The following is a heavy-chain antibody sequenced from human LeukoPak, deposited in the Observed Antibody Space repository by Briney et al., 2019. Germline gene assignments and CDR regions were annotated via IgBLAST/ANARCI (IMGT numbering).Heavy chain of an antibody. D-gene: IGHD6-13*01. CDR1: GFTFSSCA. CDR3: AILPGYSSSWYEVDY. J-gene: IGHJ4*02. CDR2: ISGSGGST. Sequence: GGSLRLSCAASGFTFSSCAMSWVRQAPGKGLEWVSGISGSGGSTYHADSVKGRFTISRDNSKNTLYLQMNSPRAEDTAVYYCAILPGYSSSWYEVDYWGQGTLVTVSS. V-gene: IGHV3-23*01.